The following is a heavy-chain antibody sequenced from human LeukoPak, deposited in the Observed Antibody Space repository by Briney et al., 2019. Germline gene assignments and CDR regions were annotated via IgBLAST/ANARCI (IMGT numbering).Heavy chain of an antibody. V-gene: IGHV4-30-4*01. CDR1: VGSISSGDYY. Sequence: PSQTLSLTCTVSVGSISSGDYYWSWIRQPPGKGLEWIGYINYSGSTFHYNPSLKSRVTISVDTSKNQFSLRLNSVTVAGSAVYYCASTNCSSARCYGANWFDPWGQGTLVTVSS. D-gene: IGHD2-2*01. J-gene: IGHJ5*02. CDR3: ASTNCSSARCYGANWFDP. CDR2: INYSGST.